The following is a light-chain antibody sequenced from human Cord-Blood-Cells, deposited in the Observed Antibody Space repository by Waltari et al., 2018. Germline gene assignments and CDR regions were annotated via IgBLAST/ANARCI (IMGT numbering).Light chain of an antibody. CDR3: CSYAGSSTFDVV. CDR1: SSAVGSYNL. V-gene: IGLV2-23*03. Sequence: QSALTQPASVSGSPGQSITIPCTGTSSAVGSYNLVSWYQQHPGKAPKLMIYEGSKRPSGVSNRFSGSKSGNTASLTISGLQAEDEADYYCCSYAGSSTFDVVFGGGTKLTVL. CDR2: EGS. J-gene: IGLJ2*01.